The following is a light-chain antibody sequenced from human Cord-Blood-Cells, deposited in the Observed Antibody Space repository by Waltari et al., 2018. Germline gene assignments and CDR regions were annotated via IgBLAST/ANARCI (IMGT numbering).Light chain of an antibody. CDR3: CSYAGSYTYV. V-gene: IGLV2-11*01. CDR1: SSAVGGYHY. CDR2: DVS. J-gene: IGLJ1*01. Sequence: QSALTQPRSVSGSPGPSVPLSCTGTSSAVGGYHYVSWYQQHPGKAPKRMIYDVSQRPSGVPDRFSGSKSGNTASLTISGLQAEDEADYYCCSYAGSYTYVFGTGTKVTVL.